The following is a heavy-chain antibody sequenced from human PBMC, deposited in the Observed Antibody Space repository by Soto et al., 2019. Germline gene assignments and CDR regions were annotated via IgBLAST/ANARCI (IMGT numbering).Heavy chain of an antibody. J-gene: IGHJ6*02. Sequence: GASVKVSCKASGGTFSSYAISWVRQAPGQGLEWMGGIIPIFGTANYAQKFQGRVTITADESTSTAYMELSSLRSEDTAVYYCARGDLGYCSSTSCYEGYYYYGMGVWGQGTTVTVSS. D-gene: IGHD2-2*01. CDR1: GGTFSSYA. CDR2: IIPIFGTA. CDR3: ARGDLGYCSSTSCYEGYYYYGMGV. V-gene: IGHV1-69*13.